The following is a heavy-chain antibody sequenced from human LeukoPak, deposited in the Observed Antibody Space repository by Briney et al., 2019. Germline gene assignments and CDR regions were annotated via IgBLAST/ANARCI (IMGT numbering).Heavy chain of an antibody. J-gene: IGHJ4*02. V-gene: IGHV3-21*01. CDR2: ISYTGTYI. CDR1: SFNFKTYN. Sequence: GGSLRLSCPASSFNFKTYNINWVRQTPGKGLEWVSSISYTGTYIYYSDSVKGRFTISRDNAESSVYLELNSLRVDDTAIYYCTRDSGTYRPIDYWGQGTLVTVSS. D-gene: IGHD3-16*02. CDR3: TRDSGTYRPIDY.